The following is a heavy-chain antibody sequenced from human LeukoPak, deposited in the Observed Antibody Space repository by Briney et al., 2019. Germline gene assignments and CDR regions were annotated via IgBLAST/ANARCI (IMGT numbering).Heavy chain of an antibody. J-gene: IGHJ4*02. CDR2: IRYDGSNK. CDR1: GFTFSSYG. Sequence: GGSLRLSCAASGFTFSSYGMHWVRQAPGKGLEWVAFIRYDGSNKYYADSVKGRFTIPRDNSKNTLYLQMNSLRAEDTAVYYCAKEAVDYYDSSGYYPFDYWGQGTLVTVSS. CDR3: AKEAVDYYDSSGYYPFDY. V-gene: IGHV3-30*02. D-gene: IGHD3-22*01.